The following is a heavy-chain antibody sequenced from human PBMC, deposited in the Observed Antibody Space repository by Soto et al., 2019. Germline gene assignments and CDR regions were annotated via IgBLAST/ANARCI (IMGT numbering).Heavy chain of an antibody. V-gene: IGHV4-59*01. CDR1: GGSFSSFY. CDR3: ATYDSGGKFDF. J-gene: IGHJ4*02. D-gene: IGHD3-22*01. CDR2: VYYSGTI. Sequence: SETLSLTCTVSGGSFSSFYWSWIRQPPGKGLEWIGYVYYSGTINNNPSLKGRVSISVDTSKNQFSLKLISVTAADTAVYYCATYDSGGKFDFRGQGTLVTVSS.